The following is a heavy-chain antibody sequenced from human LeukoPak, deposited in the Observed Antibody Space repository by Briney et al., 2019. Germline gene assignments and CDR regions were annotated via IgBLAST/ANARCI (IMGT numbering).Heavy chain of an antibody. D-gene: IGHD3-10*02. CDR2: IKQDGSEK. CDR1: GFTFSSYR. CDR3: AELGITMIGGV. Sequence: GGALRLSCAAPGFTFSSYRMSSVRQAPGKGLGRVANIKQDGSEKYYVDSVKGRFTISRDNAKNSLYLQMNSLRAEDTAVYYCAELGITMIGGVWGKGTTVTISS. J-gene: IGHJ6*04. V-gene: IGHV3-7*01.